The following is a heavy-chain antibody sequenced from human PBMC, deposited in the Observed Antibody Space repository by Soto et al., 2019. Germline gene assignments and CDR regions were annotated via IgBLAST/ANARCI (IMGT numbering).Heavy chain of an antibody. V-gene: IGHV3-23*01. CDR3: AKSRIAASPSHYSYDY. CDR2: ISGSGGST. Sequence: PGGSLRLSCAASGFTFSSYAMSWVRQAPGKGLEWVSAISGSGGSTYYADSVKGRFTISRDNSKNTLYLQMNSLRAEDTAVYYCAKSRIAASPSHYSYDYCGQGTRFTVSS. D-gene: IGHD6-6*01. CDR1: GFTFSSYA. J-gene: IGHJ4*02.